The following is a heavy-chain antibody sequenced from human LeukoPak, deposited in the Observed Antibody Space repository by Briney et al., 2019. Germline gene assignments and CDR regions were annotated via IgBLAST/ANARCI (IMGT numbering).Heavy chain of an antibody. CDR1: GGSFSGYY. V-gene: IGHV4-34*12. J-gene: IGHJ3*02. D-gene: IGHD3-10*01. Sequence: SETLSLTCAVYGGSFSGYYWGWVRQPPGKGLEWIGNIFYSGSTYYSPSLKSRVTISLDTSRNQFSLKLNSVAAADTAVYYCAKSNGYGLVDIWGQGTMVTVSS. CDR3: AKSNGYGLVDI. CDR2: IFYSGST.